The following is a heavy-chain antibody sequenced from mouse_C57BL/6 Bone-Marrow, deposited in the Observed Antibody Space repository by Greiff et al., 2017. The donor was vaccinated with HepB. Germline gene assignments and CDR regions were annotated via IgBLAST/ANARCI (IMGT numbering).Heavy chain of an antibody. CDR1: GYAFTNYL. V-gene: IGHV1-54*01. Sequence: QVQLQQSGAELVRPGTSVKVSCKASGYAFTNYLIEWVKQRPGQGHEWIGVINPGSGGTNYNEKFKGKATLTADKSSSTAYMQLSSLTSEDSAVYFCAKGDYGSRCPFAYWGQGTLVTVSA. CDR2: INPGSGGT. CDR3: AKGDYGSRCPFAY. D-gene: IGHD1-1*01. J-gene: IGHJ3*01.